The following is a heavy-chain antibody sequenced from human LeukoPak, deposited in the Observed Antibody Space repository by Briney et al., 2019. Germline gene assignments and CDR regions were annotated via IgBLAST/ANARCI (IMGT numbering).Heavy chain of an antibody. V-gene: IGHV3-48*03. D-gene: IGHD5-18*01. CDR1: GFTFSRYE. CDR3: AGREYSYGCYYFDY. J-gene: IGHJ4*02. Sequence: PGGSLRLSCAASGFTFSRYEMNWVRQAPGKGLEWVSYISSRGDTQYYAAFVKGRFTISRDNAKNSLYLQMNSLRVEDTAVYYCAGREYSYGCYYFDYWGQGSLVTVSS. CDR2: ISSRGDTQ.